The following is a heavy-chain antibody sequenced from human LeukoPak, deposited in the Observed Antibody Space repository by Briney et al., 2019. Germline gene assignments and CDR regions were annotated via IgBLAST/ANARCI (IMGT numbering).Heavy chain of an antibody. CDR3: ARFGMDAAIDY. CDR1: GFTFSGYW. CDR2: IKQDESEK. J-gene: IGHJ4*02. Sequence: PGGSLRLSCAASGFTFSGYWMSWVRQAPGRGLEWVATIKQDESEKTYVDFVEGRFTSSRDNAKSSLFLQMDSLRAEDTAVYYCARFGMDAAIDYWGQGTLVTVSS. V-gene: IGHV3-7*01. D-gene: IGHD2-15*01.